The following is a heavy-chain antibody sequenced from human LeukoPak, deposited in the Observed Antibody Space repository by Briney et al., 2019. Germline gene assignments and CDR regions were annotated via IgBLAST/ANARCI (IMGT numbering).Heavy chain of an antibody. V-gene: IGHV3-7*01. CDR2: IKKDGSEK. D-gene: IGHD5-18*01. CDR1: GFTFSSYW. Sequence: GGSLRLSCAASGFTFSSYWMSWVRQAPGKGLEWVANIKKDGSEKYYVDSVKGRFTISRDNAKTSLYLQMNSLRAEDTAVYYCARDLSGVAGYTYGRGIDYWGQGTLVTVSS. J-gene: IGHJ4*02. CDR3: ARDLSGVAGYTYGRGIDY.